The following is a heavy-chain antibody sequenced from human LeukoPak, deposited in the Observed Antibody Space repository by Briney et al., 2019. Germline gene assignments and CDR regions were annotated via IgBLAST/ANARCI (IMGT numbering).Heavy chain of an antibody. CDR3: AKAPARAGNGWYQIDY. V-gene: IGHV3-23*01. D-gene: IGHD6-19*01. CDR2: ISGSAGST. J-gene: IGHJ4*02. CDR1: GFTFSSYA. Sequence: GGSLRLSCAASGFTFSSYAMTWVRQARGKGLEWVSGISGSAGSTYYADSVKGRFTISRDNSKNTLYLQVSSLRAEDTAVYYCAKAPARAGNGWYQIDYWGQGTLVTVSS.